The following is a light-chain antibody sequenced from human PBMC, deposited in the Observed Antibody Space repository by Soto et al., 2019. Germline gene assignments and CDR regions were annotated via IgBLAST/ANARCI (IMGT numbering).Light chain of an antibody. CDR2: DAS. J-gene: IGKJ3*01. CDR1: QDISNY. Sequence: DIQMTQSPSSLSAPVGDRVTITCQASQDISNYLNWYQQKPGKAPKLLIYDASNLETGVPSRFSGSGSGTDFTFTISSLQPEDIATYYCQQYDNLPPELTFGPRTKVDIK. CDR3: QQYDNLPPELT. V-gene: IGKV1-33*01.